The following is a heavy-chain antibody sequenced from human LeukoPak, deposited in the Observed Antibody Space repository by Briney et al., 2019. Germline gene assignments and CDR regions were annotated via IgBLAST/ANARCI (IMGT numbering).Heavy chain of an antibody. V-gene: IGHV3-48*01. CDR2: IGTSSTTI. J-gene: IGHJ6*03. Sequence: GGSPRLSCAASGFTFSSYAMNWVRQPPGKGLEWVSNIGTSSTTIYYADSVKGRFTISRDNAKNSLYLQMNSLRANDTAVYYCARFAAGGSYYYYMDVWGKGTTVTVSS. CDR1: GFTFSSYA. D-gene: IGHD6-25*01. CDR3: ARFAAGGSYYYYMDV.